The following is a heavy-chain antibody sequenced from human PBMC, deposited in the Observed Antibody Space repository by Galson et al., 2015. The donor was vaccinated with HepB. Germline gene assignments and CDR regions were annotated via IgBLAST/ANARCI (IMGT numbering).Heavy chain of an antibody. D-gene: IGHD3-3*01. V-gene: IGHV3-11*01. CDR2: ISSSGSTI. Sequence: SLRLSCAASGFTFSDYHMSWIRQAQGKGLEWVSYISSSGSTIYYADSVKGRFTISRDNAKNSLYLQMNSLRAEDTAVYYCARGVTIFGVVIPYWFDPWGQGTLVTVSS. CDR3: ARGVTIFGVVIPYWFDP. CDR1: GFTFSDYH. J-gene: IGHJ5*02.